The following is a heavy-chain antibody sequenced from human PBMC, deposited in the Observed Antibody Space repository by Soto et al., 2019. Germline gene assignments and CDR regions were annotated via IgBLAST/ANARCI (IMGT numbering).Heavy chain of an antibody. Sequence: GASVKVSCKASGYTFTSYGISWVRQAPGQGLEWMGWISAYNGNTYYAQKLQGRVTMTTDTSTSTAYMELRSLRSDDTAVYYCARDGARRSNLDVRRGYYFDYWGQGTLVTVSS. CDR3: ARDGARRSNLDVRRGYYFDY. D-gene: IGHD3-10*01. V-gene: IGHV1-18*01. CDR1: GYTFTSYG. J-gene: IGHJ4*02. CDR2: ISAYNGNT.